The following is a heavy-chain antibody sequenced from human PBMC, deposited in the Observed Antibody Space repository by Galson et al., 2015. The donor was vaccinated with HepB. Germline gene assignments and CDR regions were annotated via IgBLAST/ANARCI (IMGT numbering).Heavy chain of an antibody. Sequence: SETLSLTCAVHGGSFSSYYWSWIRQPPGKGLEWIGYIYYSGSTSYNPSLKSRVTISVDTSKNQFSLKLSSVTAADTAVYYCARHPHGPNGVGEYSGYDYAWYFDLWGRGTLVTVSS. V-gene: IGHV4-59*08. CDR3: ARHPHGPNGVGEYSGYDYAWYFDL. CDR2: IYYSGST. J-gene: IGHJ2*01. CDR1: GGSFSSYY. D-gene: IGHD5-12*01.